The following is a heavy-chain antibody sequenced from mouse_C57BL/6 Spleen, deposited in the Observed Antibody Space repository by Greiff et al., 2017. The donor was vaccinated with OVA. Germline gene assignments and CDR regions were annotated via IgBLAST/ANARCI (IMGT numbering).Heavy chain of an antibody. V-gene: IGHV1-19*01. CDR3: ASGENSSGSFDY. J-gene: IGHJ2*01. CDR2: INPYNGGT. Sequence: VQLQQSGPVLVKPGASVKMSCKASGYTFTDYYMNWVKQSHGKSLEWIGVINPYNGGTSYNQKVKGKATLTVDKSSSTAYMELNSLTSEDSAVYYCASGENSSGSFDYWGQGTTLTVSS. CDR1: GYTFTDYY. D-gene: IGHD3-2*02.